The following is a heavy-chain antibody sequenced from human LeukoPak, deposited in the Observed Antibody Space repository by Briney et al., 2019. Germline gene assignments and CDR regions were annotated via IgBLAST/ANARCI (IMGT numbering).Heavy chain of an antibody. D-gene: IGHD6-13*01. J-gene: IGHJ4*02. CDR1: GFTFSGYS. Sequence: PGGSLRLSCAASGFTFSGYSMNWVRQAPGKGLEWVSSISSSSSYIYYADSVKGRFTISRDNAKNSLYLQMNSLRAEDTAVYYCAVAAAGTFDYWGQGTLVTVSS. CDR2: ISSSSSYI. CDR3: AVAAAGTFDY. V-gene: IGHV3-21*01.